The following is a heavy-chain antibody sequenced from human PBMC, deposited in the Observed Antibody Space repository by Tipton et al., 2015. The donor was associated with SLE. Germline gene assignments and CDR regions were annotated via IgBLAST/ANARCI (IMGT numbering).Heavy chain of an antibody. Sequence: QVQLVQSGAEVKKPGASVKVSCKASGYTFISYGISWVRQAPGQGLEWMGWISAYNGYTNYAQKLQGRVTMTTDTSTSTAYMELRGLRSDDTAVYFCARGPISISWFHFDYWGQGTLVTVSS. V-gene: IGHV1-18*01. CDR3: ARGPISISWFHFDY. J-gene: IGHJ4*02. CDR1: GYTFISYG. D-gene: IGHD6-13*01. CDR2: ISAYNGYT.